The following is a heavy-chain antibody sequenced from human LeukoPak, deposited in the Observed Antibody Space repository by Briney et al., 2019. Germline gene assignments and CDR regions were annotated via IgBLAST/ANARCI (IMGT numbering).Heavy chain of an antibody. J-gene: IGHJ6*03. Sequence: SETLSLTCIVSGGSISSYYWSWIRQPAGKGLEWIGRIYTSGSTNYNPSLKSRVTMSVDTSKNQFSLKLSSVTAADTAVYYCARVQGQVELRPYYYYYYYMDVWGKGTTVTVSS. D-gene: IGHD1-7*01. CDR1: GGSISSYY. V-gene: IGHV4-4*07. CDR3: ARVQGQVELRPYYYYYYYMDV. CDR2: IYTSGST.